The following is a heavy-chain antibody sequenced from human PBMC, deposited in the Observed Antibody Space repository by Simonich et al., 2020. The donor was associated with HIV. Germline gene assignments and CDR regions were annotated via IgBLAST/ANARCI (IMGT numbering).Heavy chain of an antibody. CDR2: MNHDGMT. J-gene: IGHJ5*02. CDR3: ARHVSNYYGSGTYYKRGVWFDP. D-gene: IGHD3-10*01. Sequence: QVQLQQWGAGLLKPSETLSLTCAVYGGSFSGHYWSWIRQPPGKGLEWIGEMNHDGMTIYTQSLKSRVLIFVATSKNQFSLKLSSVTAADTAVYYCARHVSNYYGSGTYYKRGVWFDPWGQGTLVTVSS. V-gene: IGHV4-34*01. CDR1: GGSFSGHY.